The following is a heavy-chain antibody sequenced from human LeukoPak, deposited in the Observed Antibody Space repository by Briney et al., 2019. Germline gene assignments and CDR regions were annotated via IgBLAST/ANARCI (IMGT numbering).Heavy chain of an antibody. V-gene: IGHV3-21*01. Sequence: GGSLRLSCAASGFTFSRYSMKWVRQAPGKGLEWVSSISSNNYIYYADSVRGRFTISRDNAKNSLYLQLNSLRAEDTAVYYCARDSAVAGSVNWFDPWGQGTLVTVSS. J-gene: IGHJ5*02. CDR1: GFTFSRYS. CDR3: ARDSAVAGSVNWFDP. D-gene: IGHD6-19*01. CDR2: ISSNNYI.